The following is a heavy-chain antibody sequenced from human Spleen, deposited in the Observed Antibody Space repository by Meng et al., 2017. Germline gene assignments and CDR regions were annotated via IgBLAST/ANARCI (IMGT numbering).Heavy chain of an antibody. J-gene: IGHJ4*02. D-gene: IGHD6-13*01. V-gene: IGHV4-31*03. CDR3: ARVGSSSWFVAD. Sequence: GQLKESGPGLVKPSQTLSLTCTVSGGSISSGGYYWSWIRQHPGKGLEWIGEIYDGGSTNYNPSLKSRVTISVDKSKNQFSLKLSSVTAADTAVYYCARVGSSSWFVADWGQGTLVTVSS. CDR1: GGSISSGGYY. CDR2: IYDGGST.